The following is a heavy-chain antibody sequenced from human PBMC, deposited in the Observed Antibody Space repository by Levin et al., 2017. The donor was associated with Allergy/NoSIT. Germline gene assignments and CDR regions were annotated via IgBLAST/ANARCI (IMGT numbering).Heavy chain of an antibody. D-gene: IGHD6-19*01. Sequence: GGSLRLSCTASGFTFGDYAMSWFRQAPGKGLEWVGSIRSKAYGGTTEYAASVKGRFTISRDDSKSIAYLQMNSLKTEDTAVYYCTRDSIAVAGHNFDYWGQGTLVTVSS. CDR1: GFTFGDYA. V-gene: IGHV3-49*03. CDR3: TRDSIAVAGHNFDY. J-gene: IGHJ4*02. CDR2: IRSKAYGGTT.